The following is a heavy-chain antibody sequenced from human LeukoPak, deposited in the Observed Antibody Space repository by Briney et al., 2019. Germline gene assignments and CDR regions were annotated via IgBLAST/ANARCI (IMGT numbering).Heavy chain of an antibody. CDR1: GFTFSSYG. J-gene: IGHJ4*02. V-gene: IGHV3-23*01. CDR2: ISGSGGST. D-gene: IGHD3-3*01. CDR3: AKDFPTDYDFWSGHTIFDY. Sequence: PGGSLRLSCAASGFTFSSYGMSWVRQAPGKGLEWVSAISGSGGSTYYADSVKGRFTISRDNSKNTLYLQMNSLRAEDTAVYYCAKDFPTDYDFWSGHTIFDYWGQGTLVTVSS.